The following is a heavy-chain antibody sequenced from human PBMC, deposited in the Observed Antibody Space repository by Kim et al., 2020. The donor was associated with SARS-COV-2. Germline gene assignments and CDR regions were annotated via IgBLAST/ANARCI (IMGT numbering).Heavy chain of an antibody. J-gene: IGHJ6*02. D-gene: IGHD3-22*01. CDR3: ARDLYYYDSSGYYYVLSGGMDV. V-gene: IGHV3-30*04. CDR1: GFTFSSYA. Sequence: GRSLRLSCAASGFTFSSYAMNWVRQAPGKGLEWVAVISYDGSNKYYADSVKGRFTITRDNSKNTLYLQMNSLRAEDTAVYYCARDLYYYDSSGYYYVLSGGMDVWGQGTTVTVPS. CDR2: ISYDGSNK.